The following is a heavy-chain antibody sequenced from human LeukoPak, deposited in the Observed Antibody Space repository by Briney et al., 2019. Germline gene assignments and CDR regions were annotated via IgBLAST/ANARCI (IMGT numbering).Heavy chain of an antibody. CDR2: IHYSGGT. CDR1: GGSISSYY. J-gene: IGHJ6*03. Sequence: SETLSLTCTVSGGSISSYYWSWIRQPPGKGLEWIGYIHYSGGTNYNPSFKSRVTISLDTSKNQFSLNLSSVTAADTAMYYCARASYYYYVDVWAKGTTVTISS. V-gene: IGHV4-59*01. CDR3: ARASYYYYVDV.